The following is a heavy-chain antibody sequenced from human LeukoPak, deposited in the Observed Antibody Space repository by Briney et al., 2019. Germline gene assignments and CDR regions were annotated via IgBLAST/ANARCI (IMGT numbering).Heavy chain of an antibody. J-gene: IGHJ4*02. CDR1: GYTVDDFG. V-gene: IGHV3-20*04. CDR3: ARAGDTTGEYCSSTSCFQFDF. Sequence: GGSLRLPCAAPGYTVDDFGMSWVRQTPGKGLEWLSRINWNRRGRGYADSVKGRFTISRDNAKNSLYLQMDSLRVEDTALYYCARAGDTTGEYCSSTSCFQFDFWGQGTLVTVSS. D-gene: IGHD2-2*01. CDR2: INWNRRGR.